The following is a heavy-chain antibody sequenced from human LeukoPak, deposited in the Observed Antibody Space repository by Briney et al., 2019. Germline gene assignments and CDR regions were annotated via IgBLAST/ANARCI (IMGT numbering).Heavy chain of an antibody. CDR1: GFSLSTSGVG. Sequence: SGPTLVNPTQTLTLTCTFSGFSLSTSGVGVGWIRQPPGKALEWLALIYWNDDRRYSPSLKSRLTITKDTSKNQVVLTMTNMDPVDTATYYCAHTRRMITFGGVIAPNWFDPWGQGTLVTVSS. CDR2: IYWNDDR. D-gene: IGHD3-16*02. J-gene: IGHJ5*02. CDR3: AHTRRMITFGGVIAPNWFDP. V-gene: IGHV2-5*01.